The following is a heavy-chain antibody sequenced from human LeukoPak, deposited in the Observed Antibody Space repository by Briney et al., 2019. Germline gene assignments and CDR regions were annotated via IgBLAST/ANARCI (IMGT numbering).Heavy chain of an antibody. D-gene: IGHD4-17*01. CDR3: ARGLGDYAWFDY. J-gene: IGHJ4*02. CDR2: IIPIFDTT. V-gene: IGHV1-69*13. CDR1: GGTFSSYA. Sequence: SVKVSCKASGGTFSSYAINWVRQAPGQGLEWMGGIIPIFDTTNYAQKLQGRVTITADGSTSTAYMELRSLRFEDTAVYYCARGLGDYAWFDYWGQGTLVTVSS.